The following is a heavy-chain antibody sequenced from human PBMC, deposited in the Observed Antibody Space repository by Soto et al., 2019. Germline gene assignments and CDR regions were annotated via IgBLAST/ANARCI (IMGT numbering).Heavy chain of an antibody. CDR3: ARALGTGVFYYYGMDV. Sequence: PGGSLRLSCAASGFTFSSYWMSWVRQAPGKGLEWVANIKQDGSEKYYVDSVKGRFTISRDNAKNSLYLQMNSLRAEDTAVYYCARALGTGVFYYYGMDVWGQGATVTVSS. J-gene: IGHJ6*02. V-gene: IGHV3-7*05. CDR1: GFTFSSYW. CDR2: IKQDGSEK. D-gene: IGHD1-26*01.